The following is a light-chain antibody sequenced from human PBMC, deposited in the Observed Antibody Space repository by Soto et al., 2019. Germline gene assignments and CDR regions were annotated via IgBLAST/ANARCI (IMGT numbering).Light chain of an antibody. V-gene: IGLV3-21*04. CDR2: YDS. J-gene: IGLJ1*01. CDR3: QVWDSSSDPRGV. CDR1: NIGSKS. Sequence: YELTQPPSVSVAPGKTARITCGGNNIGSKSVHWYQQKPGQAPVLVIYYDSDRPSGIPERCSGSNSGNTATLTISRVEAGDEADYYCQVWDSSSDPRGVFGTGTKLTVL.